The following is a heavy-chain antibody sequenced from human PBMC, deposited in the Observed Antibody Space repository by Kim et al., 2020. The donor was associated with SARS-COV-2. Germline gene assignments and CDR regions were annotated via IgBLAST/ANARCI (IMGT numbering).Heavy chain of an antibody. J-gene: IGHJ3*02. CDR2: NDTYTGSP. CDR1: GYTFNGYG. D-gene: IGHD2-15*01. CDR3: ARDRKGYCGSSTCYSGSGAFDI. V-gene: IGHV7-4-1*02. Sequence: ASVKVSCKASGYTFNGYGIHWVRQAPGQGLEWRGWNDTYTGSPIYAQGFRGRFVFSLDTSVSTTSLHISSLKAEDTAVFYCARDRKGYCGSSTCYSGSGAFDIWGQGTMVTVSS.